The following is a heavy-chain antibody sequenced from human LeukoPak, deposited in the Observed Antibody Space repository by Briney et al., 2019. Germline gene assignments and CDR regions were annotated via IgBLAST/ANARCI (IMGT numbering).Heavy chain of an antibody. CDR3: AKEVDTAMVTFDY. CDR2: ISGSGGST. Sequence: ETLSLTCAVYGGSFSAYYWSWVRQAPGKGLEWVSAISGSGGSTYYADSVKGRFTISRDNSKNTLYLQMNSLRAEDTAVYYCAKEVDTAMVTFDYWGQGTLVTVSS. CDR1: GGSFSAYY. D-gene: IGHD5-18*01. V-gene: IGHV3-23*01. J-gene: IGHJ4*02.